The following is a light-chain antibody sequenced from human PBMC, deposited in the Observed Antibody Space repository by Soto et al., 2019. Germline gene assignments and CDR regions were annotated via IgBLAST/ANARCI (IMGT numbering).Light chain of an antibody. CDR3: QQLNSYLIT. CDR1: QGISSY. Sequence: QLTQSPSFLSASVGPSVTLTCRASQGISSYLAWYQQKPGKAPKLLIYAASTLQTGVPSRFSGSGSGTEFTLTISSLQPEDFATYYCQQLNSYLITFGQGTRLEIK. V-gene: IGKV1-9*01. CDR2: AAS. J-gene: IGKJ5*01.